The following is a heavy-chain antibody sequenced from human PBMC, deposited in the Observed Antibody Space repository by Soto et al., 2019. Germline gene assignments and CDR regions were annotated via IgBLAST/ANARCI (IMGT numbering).Heavy chain of an antibody. V-gene: IGHV4-59*08. J-gene: IGHJ6*03. CDR2: IYYSGST. D-gene: IGHD6-6*01. Sequence: SETLSLTCTVSGGSISSYYWSWIRQPPGKGLEWIGYIYYSGSTNYNPSLKSRVTISVDTSKNQFSLKLSSVTAADTAVYYCATLASGSSSSHFFYYMDVWGKGTTVTV. CDR1: GGSISSYY. CDR3: ATLASGSSSSHFFYYMDV.